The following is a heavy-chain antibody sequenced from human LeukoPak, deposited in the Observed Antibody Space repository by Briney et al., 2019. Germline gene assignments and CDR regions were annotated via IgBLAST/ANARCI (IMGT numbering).Heavy chain of an antibody. CDR1: GGSVSSGSYY. V-gene: IGHV4-30-2*01. J-gene: IGHJ3*02. Sequence: SETLSLTCTVSGGSVSSGSYYWSWIRQPPGKGLEWIGYIYHSGSTYYNPSLKSRVTISVDRSKNQFSLKLSSVTAADTAVYYCARFTTAMVTGDAFDIWGQGTMVTVSS. D-gene: IGHD5-18*01. CDR3: ARFTTAMVTGDAFDI. CDR2: IYHSGST.